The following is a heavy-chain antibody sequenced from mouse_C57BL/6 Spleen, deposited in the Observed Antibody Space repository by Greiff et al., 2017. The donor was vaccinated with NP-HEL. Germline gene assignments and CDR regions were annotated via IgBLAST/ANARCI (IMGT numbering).Heavy chain of an antibody. CDR3: AIGGAMDY. D-gene: IGHD2-14*01. J-gene: IGHJ4*01. Sequence: VQLQQSGAELVRPGTSVKVSCKASGYAFTNYLIEWVKQRPGQGLEWIGVINPGSGGTNYNEKFKGKATLTAAKSSSTAYMQLSSLTSEDSAVYFCAIGGAMDYWGQGTSVTVSS. CDR2: INPGSGGT. V-gene: IGHV1-54*01. CDR1: GYAFTNYL.